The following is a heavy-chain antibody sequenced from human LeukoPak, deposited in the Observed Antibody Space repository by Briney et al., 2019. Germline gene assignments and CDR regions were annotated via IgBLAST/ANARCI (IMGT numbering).Heavy chain of an antibody. CDR3: ARGISYYGAENYYYMDV. V-gene: IGHV3-48*03. Sequence: PGGSLRLSCAASGFTFSSYEMNWVRQAPGKGLEWVSYISSSGSTIYYADSVKGRFTISRDNAKNSLCLQMNSLRAEDTAVYYCARGISYYGAENYYYMDVWGKGTTVTVSS. CDR2: ISSSGSTI. CDR1: GFTFSSYE. J-gene: IGHJ6*03. D-gene: IGHD1-26*01.